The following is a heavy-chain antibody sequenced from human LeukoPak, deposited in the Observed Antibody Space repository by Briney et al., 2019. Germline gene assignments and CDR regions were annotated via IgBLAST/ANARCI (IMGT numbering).Heavy chain of an antibody. CDR3: AKAGNYYGSGSYAVGYSDY. CDR2: IWYDGSNK. CDR1: GFIFSSYG. J-gene: IGHJ4*02. V-gene: IGHV3-33*06. D-gene: IGHD3-10*01. Sequence: HPGGSLRLSCAGSGFIFSSYGMHWVRQAPGKGLEWVAVIWYDGSNKYYADSVKGRFTISRDNSKNTLYLQMNSLRAEDTAVYYCAKAGNYYGSGSYAVGYSDYWGQGTLVTVSS.